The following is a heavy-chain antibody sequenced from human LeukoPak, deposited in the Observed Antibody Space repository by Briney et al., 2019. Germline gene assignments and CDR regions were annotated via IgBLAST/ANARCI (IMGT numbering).Heavy chain of an antibody. D-gene: IGHD3-22*01. CDR1: GFAFSSYA. Sequence: GGSLTLSCAASGFAFSSYAMTWVRQAPGKGLEWVSGISGTGGSTYYADSVKGRFTISRDNSKNTLYLQMNSLRAEDTAVYYCAKDLTYYYDSSGYPDYWGQGTLVTVSS. J-gene: IGHJ4*02. CDR3: AKDLTYYYDSSGYPDY. V-gene: IGHV3-23*01. CDR2: ISGTGGST.